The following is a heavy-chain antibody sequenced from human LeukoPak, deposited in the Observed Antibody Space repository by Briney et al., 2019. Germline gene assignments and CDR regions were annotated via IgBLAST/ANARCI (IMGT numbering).Heavy chain of an antibody. J-gene: IGHJ6*03. D-gene: IGHD5-24*01. CDR1: GFTFSSYA. V-gene: IGHV3-48*04. CDR2: ISSSGDTI. CDR3: ATEITPYYYMDV. Sequence: PGGSLRLSCAASGFTFSSYAMSWVRQAPGKGLEWVSYISSSGDTIYYADSVKGRFTISRDNAKTTLYLQMNSLRAEDTAVYYCATEITPYYYMDVWGKGTTVTVSS.